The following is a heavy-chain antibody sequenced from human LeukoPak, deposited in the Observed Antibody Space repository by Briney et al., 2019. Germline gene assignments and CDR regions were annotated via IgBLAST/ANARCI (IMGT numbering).Heavy chain of an antibody. J-gene: IGHJ4*02. CDR3: AKVWNRYYGDSPFDY. CDR2: ISYDGSNK. CDR1: GFTFSSYE. D-gene: IGHD4-17*01. Sequence: GGSLRLSCAASGFTFSSYEMNWVRQAPGKGLEWVAVISYDGSNKYYADSVKGRFTISRDNSKNTLYLQMNSLRAEDTAVYYCAKVWNRYYGDSPFDYWGQGTLVTVSS. V-gene: IGHV3-30*18.